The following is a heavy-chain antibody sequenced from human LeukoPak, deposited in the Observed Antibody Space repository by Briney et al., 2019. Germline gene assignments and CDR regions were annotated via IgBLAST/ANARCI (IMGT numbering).Heavy chain of an antibody. CDR1: GFTFSSYA. Sequence: PGRSLRLSCAASGFTFSSYAMHWVRQAPGKGLEWVSYTSSSGSTISYADSVKGRFTISRDNAKNSLYLQMNSLRAEDTAVYYCTRGYYGLDYWGQGALVTVSS. CDR2: TSSSGSTI. V-gene: IGHV3-48*03. J-gene: IGHJ4*02. D-gene: IGHD3-10*01. CDR3: TRGYYGLDY.